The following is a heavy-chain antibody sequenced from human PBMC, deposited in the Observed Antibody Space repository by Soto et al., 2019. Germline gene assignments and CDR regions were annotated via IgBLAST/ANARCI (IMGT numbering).Heavy chain of an antibody. Sequence: SGPTLFNPTHTLTLTFTFSGFSLTTSLVCLGLIRQPPGKALEWLALIYWNDEKRYSPSLKSRLTITKDTSRSQVVITMTNMDHVETATYYCANRIRWLAKFDYWGQGTLVTVSS. J-gene: IGHJ4*02. D-gene: IGHD6-19*01. V-gene: IGHV2-5*01. CDR2: IYWNDEK. CDR1: GFSLTTSLVC. CDR3: ANRIRWLAKFDY.